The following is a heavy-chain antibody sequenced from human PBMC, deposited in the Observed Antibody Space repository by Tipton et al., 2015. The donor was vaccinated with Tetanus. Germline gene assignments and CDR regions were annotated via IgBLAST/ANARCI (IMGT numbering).Heavy chain of an antibody. Sequence: LRLSCSVSGGSLRSGDHYWSWIRQPPGKGLEWLAYISSSGSTNSNYSLKSRITMSRDTSKNQFSLKLASVTAADTAVYFCAGVTAQRTELYFDHWGQGTLVTVSS. V-gene: IGHV4-61*08. CDR3: AGVTAQRTELYFDH. J-gene: IGHJ4*02. CDR1: GGSLRSGDHY. D-gene: IGHD6-13*01. CDR2: ISSSGST.